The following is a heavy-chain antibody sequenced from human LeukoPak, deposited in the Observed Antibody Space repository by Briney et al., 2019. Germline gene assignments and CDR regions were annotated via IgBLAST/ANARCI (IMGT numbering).Heavy chain of an antibody. V-gene: IGHV3-15*01. CDR2: IKSKTDGGTT. J-gene: IGHJ4*02. CDR1: GFTFSKAW. D-gene: IGHD5-12*01. Sequence: PGGSLRLSCAVSGFTFSKAWMSWVRQAPGKGLEWVGRIKSKTDGGTTDYAGPVKGRFTISRDDSKNTLYLQMSSLETEDTAVYYCTKDGLRGYDYDYWGQGTLVTVSS. CDR3: TKDGLRGYDYDY.